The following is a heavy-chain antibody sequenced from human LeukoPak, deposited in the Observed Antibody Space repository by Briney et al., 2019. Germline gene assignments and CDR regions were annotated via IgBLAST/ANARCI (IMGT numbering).Heavy chain of an antibody. D-gene: IGHD3-3*01. Sequence: GASVKVSCKASGYTFTSYAMHWVRQAPGQRLEWMGWINAGNGNTKYSQKFQGRVTNTRDTSASTAYMELSSLRSEDTAVYYCARDSFAYYDFWSGYLTEYYFDYWGQGTLVTVSS. CDR1: GYTFTSYA. V-gene: IGHV1-3*01. CDR2: INAGNGNT. CDR3: ARDSFAYYDFWSGYLTEYYFDY. J-gene: IGHJ4*02.